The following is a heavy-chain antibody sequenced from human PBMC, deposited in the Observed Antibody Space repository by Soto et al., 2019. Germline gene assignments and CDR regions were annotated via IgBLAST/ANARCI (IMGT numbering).Heavy chain of an antibody. CDR2: IYYSGST. CDR1: GGSISSSSYY. V-gene: IGHV4-39*01. Sequence: SETLSLTCTVSGGSISSSSYYWGWIRQPPGKGLEWIGSIYYSGSTYYNPSLKSRVTISVDTSKNQFSLKLSSVTAADTVVYYCARHTPYYYDSSGYPYYFDYWGQGTLVTVSS. CDR3: ARHTPYYYDSSGYPYYFDY. D-gene: IGHD3-22*01. J-gene: IGHJ4*02.